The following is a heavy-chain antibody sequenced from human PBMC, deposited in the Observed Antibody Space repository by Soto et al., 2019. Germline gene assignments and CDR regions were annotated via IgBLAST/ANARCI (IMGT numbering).Heavy chain of an antibody. CDR2: ISYDGSST. CDR3: AKRFLEWSYDAFDI. V-gene: IGHV3-30*18. J-gene: IGHJ3*02. D-gene: IGHD3-3*01. Sequence: QVQLVESGGGVVQPGRSLRLSCADSGFTFSTNGMVWGRQAPGKGLEWVGVISYDGSSTYQTDSVKGRFTISRDNSKNTLYLQMNSLRAEDTAVYYCAKRFLEWSYDAFDIWGRGTMVTVSS. CDR1: GFTFSTNG.